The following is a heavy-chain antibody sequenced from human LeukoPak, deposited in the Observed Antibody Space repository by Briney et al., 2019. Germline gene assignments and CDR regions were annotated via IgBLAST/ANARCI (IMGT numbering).Heavy chain of an antibody. D-gene: IGHD1-26*01. CDR3: ARHVGDYFDS. J-gene: IGHJ4*02. CDR2: VYYRGNT. V-gene: IGHV4-59*08. CDR1: GGSISGSY. Sequence: KSSETLSLTCIVSGGSISGSYWSWVRQPPGKGLEWIGYVYYRGNTNYNPSLKSRVTISVDMSKNQFSLTLTSVTAADTAFYYCARHVGDYFDSWGQGILVTVSS.